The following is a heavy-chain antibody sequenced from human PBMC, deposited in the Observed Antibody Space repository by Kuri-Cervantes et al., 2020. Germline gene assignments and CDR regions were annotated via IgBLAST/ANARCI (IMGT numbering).Heavy chain of an antibody. CDR3: ASSYDYIWGSYHIGAFDI. Sequence: GGSLRLSCAASGFTFSSYGMHWVRQAPGKGLEWVAVIWYDGSNKYYADSVKGRFTISRDNAKNSLYLQMNSLRAEDTAVYYCASSYDYIWGSYHIGAFDIWGQGTMVTVSS. V-gene: IGHV3-33*03. CDR1: GFTFSSYG. CDR2: IWYDGSNK. J-gene: IGHJ3*02. D-gene: IGHD3-16*02.